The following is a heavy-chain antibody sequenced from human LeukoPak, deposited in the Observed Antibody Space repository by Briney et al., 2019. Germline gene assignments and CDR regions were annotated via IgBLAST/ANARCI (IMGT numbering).Heavy chain of an antibody. CDR1: GYTFTSYD. CDR3: ARGVRRRGDGYNTYYFDY. V-gene: IGHV1-8*01. D-gene: IGHD5-24*01. J-gene: IGHJ4*02. Sequence: ASVKVSCKASGYTFTSYDINWVRQDTGQGLEWMGWMNPNSGNTGYAQKFQGRVTMTRNTSISTAYMELSSLRSEDTAVYYCARGVRRRGDGYNTYYFDYWGQGTLVTVSS. CDR2: MNPNSGNT.